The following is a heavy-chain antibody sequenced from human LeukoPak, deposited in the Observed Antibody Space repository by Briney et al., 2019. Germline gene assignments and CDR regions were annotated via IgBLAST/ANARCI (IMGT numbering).Heavy chain of an antibody. V-gene: IGHV4-59*01. CDR2: TYYTGST. D-gene: IGHD6-19*01. J-gene: IGHJ4*02. Sequence: PSETLSLTCTVSGGSISSYYWSWIRPPPGEGLGRIGNTYYTGSTNYNPSLKSRVTISVDTSKNQFSLKLSSVTAADTAVYYCARAFSSGWYPYSIGGLWFDYWGQGTLVTVSS. CDR3: ARAFSSGWYPYSIGGLWFDY. CDR1: GGSISSYY.